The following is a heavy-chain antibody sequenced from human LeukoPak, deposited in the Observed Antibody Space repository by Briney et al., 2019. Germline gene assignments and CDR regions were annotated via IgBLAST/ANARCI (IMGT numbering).Heavy chain of an antibody. V-gene: IGHV3-53*01. CDR1: GFTFSSYA. CDR3: ARAFAPADYYFDY. CDR2: IYSGGST. J-gene: IGHJ4*02. Sequence: GGSLRLSCAASGFTFSSYAMSWVRQAPGKGLEWVSVIYSGGSTYYADSVKGRFTISRDNSKNTLYLQMNSLRAEDTAVYYCARAFAPADYYFDYWGQGTLVTVSS.